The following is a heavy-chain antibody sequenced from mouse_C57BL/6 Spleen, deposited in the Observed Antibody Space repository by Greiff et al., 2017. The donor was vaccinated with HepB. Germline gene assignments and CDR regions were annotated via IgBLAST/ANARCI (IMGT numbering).Heavy chain of an antibody. CDR3: TELGKGFDY. D-gene: IGHD4-1*01. Sequence: EVQLQESGGGLVQPGGSMKLSCVASGFTFSNYWMNWVRQSPEKGLEWVAQIRLKSDNYATHYAESVKGRFTISRDDSKSSVYLQMNNLRAEDPVIYYCTELGKGFDYWGQGTTLTVSS. CDR2: IRLKSDNYAT. V-gene: IGHV6-3*01. CDR1: GFTFSNYW. J-gene: IGHJ2*01.